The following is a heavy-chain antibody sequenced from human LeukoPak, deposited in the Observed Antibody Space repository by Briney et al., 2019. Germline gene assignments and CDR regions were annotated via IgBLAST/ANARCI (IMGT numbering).Heavy chain of an antibody. CDR3: ASDYGDYEGNAFDI. Sequence: SETLSLTCTVSGDSISSYYWSWIRQPPGKGLEWIGYLSYSGTSNYNPSPKSRLTISIDTSNNQFSLKLSSVTAADTAVYYCASDYGDYEGNAFDIWGQGTMVTVSS. V-gene: IGHV4-59*01. J-gene: IGHJ3*02. D-gene: IGHD4-17*01. CDR2: LSYSGTS. CDR1: GDSISSYY.